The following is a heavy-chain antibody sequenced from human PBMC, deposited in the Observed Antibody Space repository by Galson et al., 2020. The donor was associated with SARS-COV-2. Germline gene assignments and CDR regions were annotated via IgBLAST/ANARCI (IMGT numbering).Heavy chain of an antibody. J-gene: IGHJ5*02. D-gene: IGHD3-3*01. CDR1: GFTFSDYY. Sequence: NSGGSLRLSCAASGFTFSDYYMSWIRQAPGKGLEWVSYISSSGSTIYYADSVKGRFTISRDNAKNSLYLQMNSLRAEDTAVYYCAACAGEWGGFLEWLSGWFDPWGQGTLVTVSS. V-gene: IGHV3-11*01. CDR2: ISSSGSTI. CDR3: AACAGEWGGFLEWLSGWFDP.